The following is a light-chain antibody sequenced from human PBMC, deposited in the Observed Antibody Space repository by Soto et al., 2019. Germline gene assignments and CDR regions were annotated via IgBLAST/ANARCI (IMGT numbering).Light chain of an antibody. CDR1: QSVLYSSNNKNY. CDR2: WAS. V-gene: IGKV4-1*01. Sequence: DIVMTQSPDSLAVSLGERATINCKSSQSVLYSSNNKNYFAWYQQKAGQPPKLLIYWASTRESGVPDRFSGNGSGTDFTLTISSLQAEDVAVYYCQQYYSTPLTFGGGTKVEIK. CDR3: QQYYSTPLT. J-gene: IGKJ4*01.